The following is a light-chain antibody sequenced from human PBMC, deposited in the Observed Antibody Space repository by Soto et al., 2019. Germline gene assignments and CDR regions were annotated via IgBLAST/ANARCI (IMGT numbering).Light chain of an antibody. J-gene: IGKJ4*01. CDR2: DAS. CDR1: QSVSSSY. Sequence: EIVLTQSPGTLSLSPRERATLSCRASQSVSSSYLAWYLQKPGQAPRLLIYDASSRATGIPDRFSGGGSGTDFTLTISRLEPEDFAVYYCQQFSSYPLTFGGGTKV. V-gene: IGKV3-20*01. CDR3: QQFSSYPLT.